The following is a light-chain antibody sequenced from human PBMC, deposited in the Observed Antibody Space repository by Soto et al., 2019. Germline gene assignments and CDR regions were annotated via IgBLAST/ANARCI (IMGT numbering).Light chain of an antibody. V-gene: IGKV3-11*01. CDR1: QSVGSY. CDR3: QQRSNCPPPWT. Sequence: EVVLTQSPATLSLSPGERATLSCRASQSVGSYLAWYQHKPGQPPRLLIYDASNRATGIPARFSGSGSGTDFTLTISNLEPEDIAVYYCQQRSNCPPPWTFGQGAKVEIK. CDR2: DAS. J-gene: IGKJ1*01.